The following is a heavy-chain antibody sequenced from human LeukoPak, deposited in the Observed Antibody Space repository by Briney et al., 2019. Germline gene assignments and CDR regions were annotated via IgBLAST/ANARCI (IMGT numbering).Heavy chain of an antibody. J-gene: IGHJ4*02. CDR1: GGSINSSGYY. D-gene: IGHD3-9*01. Sequence: PSETLSLTCTVSGGSINSSGYYWGWIRQPPGKGLEWIGSHYYSGSTYYNPSLKSRVIISVDTSKNQSSLKLNSVTAADTAVYYCARHRAGYHVDSWGQGTLVTVSS. CDR3: ARHRAGYHVDS. V-gene: IGHV4-39*01. CDR2: HYYSGST.